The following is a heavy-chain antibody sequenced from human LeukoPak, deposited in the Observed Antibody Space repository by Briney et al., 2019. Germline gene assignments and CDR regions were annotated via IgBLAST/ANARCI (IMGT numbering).Heavy chain of an antibody. D-gene: IGHD6-19*01. Sequence: PSETLSLTCTVSGGSISSGGYYWSWIRQHPGKGLEWIGYIYDSGSTYYNPSLKSRVTISVDTSKSQFSLKLTSVTAADTAVYYCARENGIVVAGSYYYGMDVWGQGTTVTVSS. CDR1: GGSISSGGYY. CDR3: ARENGIVVAGSYYYGMDV. V-gene: IGHV4-31*03. CDR2: IYDSGST. J-gene: IGHJ6*02.